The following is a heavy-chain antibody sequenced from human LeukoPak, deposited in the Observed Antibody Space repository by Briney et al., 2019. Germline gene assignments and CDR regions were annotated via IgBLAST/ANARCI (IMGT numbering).Heavy chain of an antibody. V-gene: IGHV4-59*01. Sequence: PSETLSLTCTVSGGSISSYYWSWIRQPPGKGLEWIGYIYYSGSTNYNPSLKSRVTISVDTSKNQFSLKLSSVTAADTAVYYCARGVDIVANYRNYYYYCMDVWGKGTTVTVSS. CDR1: GGSISSYY. CDR3: ARGVDIVANYRNYYYYCMDV. J-gene: IGHJ6*03. D-gene: IGHD5-12*01. CDR2: IYYSGST.